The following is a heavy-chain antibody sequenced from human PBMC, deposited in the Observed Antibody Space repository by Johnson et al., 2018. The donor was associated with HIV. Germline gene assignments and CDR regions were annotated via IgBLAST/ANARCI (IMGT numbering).Heavy chain of an antibody. J-gene: IGHJ3*02. D-gene: IGHD1-7*01. CDR3: ARDPDGTTGTTYPDAAFDI. CDR2: IHLNGGST. V-gene: IGHV3-20*04. Sequence: VQLVESGGRVVRPGESLRLSCAASGFTFDDYGMSWVRQAPGKGLEWVSGIHLNGGSTGYADSVMGRFTISRDKAKNSLYLQMNSLRAEDTAVYYCARDPDGTTGTTYPDAAFDIWGQGTVVSVSS. CDR1: GFTFDDYG.